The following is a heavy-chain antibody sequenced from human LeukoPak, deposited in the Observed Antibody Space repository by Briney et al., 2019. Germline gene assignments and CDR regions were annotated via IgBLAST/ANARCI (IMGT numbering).Heavy chain of an antibody. D-gene: IGHD3-10*01. CDR1: GFTFSSYA. J-gene: IGHJ4*02. CDR3: AKGEWTMVLSHFDC. Sequence: GGSLRLSCAASGFTFSSYAMSWVRQAPGKGLEGVSAISGSGGSTYYADSVKGRFTISRDNAKNSLYLQMDSLRAEDTALYYCAKGEWTMVLSHFDCWGQGTLVTVSS. CDR2: ISGSGGST. V-gene: IGHV3-23*01.